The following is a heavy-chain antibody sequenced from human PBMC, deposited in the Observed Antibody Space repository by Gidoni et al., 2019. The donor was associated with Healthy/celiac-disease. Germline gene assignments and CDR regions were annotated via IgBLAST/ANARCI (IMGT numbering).Heavy chain of an antibody. CDR2: INPNSGGT. V-gene: IGHV1-2*04. Sequence: QVQLVQSGAEVKKPGASVKVSCTASGYPFTGYYMHWVRQAPGQGLEWMGWINPNSGGTNYAQKFQGWVTMTRDTSISTAYMELSRLRSDDTAVYYCARAYSYGHYYGMDVWGQGTTVTVSS. CDR3: ARAYSYGHYYGMDV. CDR1: GYPFTGYY. D-gene: IGHD5-18*01. J-gene: IGHJ6*02.